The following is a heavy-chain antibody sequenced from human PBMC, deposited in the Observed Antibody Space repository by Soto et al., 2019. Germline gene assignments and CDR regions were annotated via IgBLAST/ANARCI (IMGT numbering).Heavy chain of an antibody. V-gene: IGHV3-73*02. Sequence: EVQLVESGGGLVQPGGSLKLSCAASGFTFSGSAMHWVRQASGKGLEWVGRIRSKANSYATAYAASVKGRFTISRDDSKTPAYLQMNSLKTEDTAVYYCTSWGLLDYWGQGTLVTVSS. D-gene: IGHD7-27*01. CDR2: IRSKANSYAT. CDR3: TSWGLLDY. CDR1: GFTFSGSA. J-gene: IGHJ4*02.